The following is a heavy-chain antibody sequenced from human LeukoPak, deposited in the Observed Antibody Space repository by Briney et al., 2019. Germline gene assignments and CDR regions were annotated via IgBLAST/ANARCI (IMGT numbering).Heavy chain of an antibody. CDR3: ARDQEQWLSNWFDP. Sequence: ASVKVSCKASGYTFPSYFMHWVRQAPGQGLEWMGIINPTGGSTTYAQKFQGRVTMTRDTSTSTVYMELSSLRSDDTAVYYCARDQEQWLSNWFDPWGQGTLVTVSS. CDR2: INPTGGST. J-gene: IGHJ5*02. D-gene: IGHD6-19*01. CDR1: GYTFPSYF. V-gene: IGHV1-46*01.